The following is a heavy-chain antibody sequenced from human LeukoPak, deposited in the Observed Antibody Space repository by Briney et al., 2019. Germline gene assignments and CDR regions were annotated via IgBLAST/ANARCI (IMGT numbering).Heavy chain of an antibody. CDR3: AKDKSSMIVVVTADY. V-gene: IGHV3-48*01. Sequence: GGSLRLSCAASGFTFSSYSMNWVRQAPGKGLEWVSYISSSSSTIYYADSVKGRFTISRDNSKNTLYLQMNSLRAEDTAVYYCAKDKSSMIVVVTADYWGQGTLVTVSS. J-gene: IGHJ4*02. D-gene: IGHD3-22*01. CDR2: ISSSSSTI. CDR1: GFTFSSYS.